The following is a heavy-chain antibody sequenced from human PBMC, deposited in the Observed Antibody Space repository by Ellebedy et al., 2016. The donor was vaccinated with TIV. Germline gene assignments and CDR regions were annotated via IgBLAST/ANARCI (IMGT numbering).Heavy chain of an antibody. V-gene: IGHV4-59*01. CDR3: ARWETVINYGMDV. J-gene: IGHJ6*02. CDR1: GGSISSYY. CDR2: IYYSGST. D-gene: IGHD4-17*01. Sequence: MPSETLSLTCTVSGGSISSYYWSWIRQPPGKGLEWIGYIYYSGSTNYNPSLKSRVTISVDTSKNQFSLKLSSVTAADTAVYYCARWETVINYGMDVWGQGTTVTVSS.